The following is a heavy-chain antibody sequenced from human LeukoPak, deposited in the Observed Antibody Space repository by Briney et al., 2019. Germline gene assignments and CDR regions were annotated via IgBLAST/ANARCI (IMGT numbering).Heavy chain of an antibody. D-gene: IGHD3-9*01. J-gene: IGHJ4*02. V-gene: IGHV5-51*01. CDR1: GYSFTINW. CDR3: ARVAYDILTGYYTSRYYFDY. CDR2: IYPGDSDT. Sequence: RGESPKISCMGSGYSFTINWIGCVRQMTGKGLEGMGTIYPGDSDTRYSPSFQGQVTISADKSISTAYLQWSSLKASDTAMYYCARVAYDILTGYYTSRYYFDYWGQGTLVTVSS.